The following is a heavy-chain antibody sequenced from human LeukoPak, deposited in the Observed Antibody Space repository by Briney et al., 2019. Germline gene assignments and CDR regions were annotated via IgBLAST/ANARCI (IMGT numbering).Heavy chain of an antibody. CDR2: INVYNGNT. CDR3: ARDSRDFWSGYHNDY. D-gene: IGHD3-3*01. J-gene: IGHJ4*02. Sequence: ASVKVSCKASGYTFTSYGISWVRQAPGQGLEWMGWINVYNGNTNYAQKLQGRVTMTTDTSTSTAYMELRSLRSDDTAVYYCARDSRDFWSGYHNDYWGQGTLVTVSS. V-gene: IGHV1-18*01. CDR1: GYTFTSYG.